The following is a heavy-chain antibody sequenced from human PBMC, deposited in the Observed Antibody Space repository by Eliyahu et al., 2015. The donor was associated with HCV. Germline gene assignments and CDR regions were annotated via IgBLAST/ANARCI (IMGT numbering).Heavy chain of an antibody. Sequence: EVQLVESGGGVVRPGGSLRLSCAASGFTFXXYGXSWVRQAPGKGLGWVSGINWNGGSTGYADSVKGRFTISRDNAKNSLYLQMNSLRAEDTALYHCARVSPYSGSYYEGYAFDIWGQGTMVTVSS. J-gene: IGHJ3*02. D-gene: IGHD1-26*01. V-gene: IGHV3-20*01. CDR3: ARVSPYSGSYYEGYAFDI. CDR1: GFTFXXYG. CDR2: INWNGGST.